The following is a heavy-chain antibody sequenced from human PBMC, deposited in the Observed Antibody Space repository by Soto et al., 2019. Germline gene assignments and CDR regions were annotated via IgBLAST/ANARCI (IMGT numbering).Heavy chain of an antibody. Sequence: LRLSCAVSGFNFGGYTMSWVRQAPGKGLEWVSSISGGNTYINYADAVKGRFTISRDNAKDSVYLQMNRLRVEDTALYYCASAMTMGWSPQGFWGQGTPVTVSS. V-gene: IGHV3-21*04. CDR2: ISGGNTYI. CDR3: ASAMTMGWSPQGF. CDR1: GFNFGGYT. J-gene: IGHJ4*02. D-gene: IGHD3-10*01.